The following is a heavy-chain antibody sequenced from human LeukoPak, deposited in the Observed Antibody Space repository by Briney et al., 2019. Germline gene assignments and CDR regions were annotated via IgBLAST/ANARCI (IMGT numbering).Heavy chain of an antibody. V-gene: IGHV3-11*01. CDR2: ISRSGSSI. CDR3: TTRDAYIPDY. CDR1: GFIFSDYY. Sequence: PGGSLRLSCAASGFIFSDYYMNWTRQAPGKGLEWVSYISRSGSSIYYADSVKGRFTISRDNSKNSLYLQMNSLKTEDTAVYYCTTRDAYIPDYWGQGTLVTVSS. D-gene: IGHD5-24*01. J-gene: IGHJ4*02.